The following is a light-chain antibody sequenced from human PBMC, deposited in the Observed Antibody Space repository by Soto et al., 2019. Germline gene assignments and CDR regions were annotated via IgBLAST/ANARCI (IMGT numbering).Light chain of an antibody. CDR1: QSISSW. Sequence: DIQMTQSPSTLSASVGDRVTITCRASQSISSWLAWYQQKPGKAPKLLINKASSLESGVPSRFSGSGSGTDFTLTISSLQPDDFATYYCQQYNSYPFTFGPGTKVDIK. J-gene: IGKJ3*01. CDR3: QQYNSYPFT. CDR2: KAS. V-gene: IGKV1-5*03.